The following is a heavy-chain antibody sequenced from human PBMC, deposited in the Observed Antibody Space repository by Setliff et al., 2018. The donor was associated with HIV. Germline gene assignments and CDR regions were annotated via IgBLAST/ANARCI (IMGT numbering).Heavy chain of an antibody. V-gene: IGHV4-39*01. Sequence: PSETLSLTCSVSGGSVSSSSHYWGWIRQPPGKGLEWIGSIYYSGSTYYNPSLKSRVTISVDTSKNQFSLRLSSVTAADTAVYYCARLHPGGYDPYYYNYYMDVWGRGTTVTVS. CDR1: GGSVSSSSHY. D-gene: IGHD5-12*01. CDR2: IYYSGST. J-gene: IGHJ6*03. CDR3: ARLHPGGYDPYYYNYYMDV.